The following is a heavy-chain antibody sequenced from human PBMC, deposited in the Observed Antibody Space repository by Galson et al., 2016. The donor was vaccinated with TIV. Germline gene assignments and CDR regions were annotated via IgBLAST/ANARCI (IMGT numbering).Heavy chain of an antibody. Sequence: SLRLSCAASGFTFRSYWMHWVRQAPGKGPMWVARINGDGSSSDYADSVEGRFTISRDNAKTTLSLQMNSLRAEDTAVYFCARALDYFKSSAYSYRSDFYYYAMDAWGLGTTVTVS. CDR1: GFTFRSYW. J-gene: IGHJ6*02. V-gene: IGHV3-74*01. CDR2: INGDGSSS. CDR3: ARALDYFKSSAYSYRSDFYYYAMDA. D-gene: IGHD2/OR15-2a*01.